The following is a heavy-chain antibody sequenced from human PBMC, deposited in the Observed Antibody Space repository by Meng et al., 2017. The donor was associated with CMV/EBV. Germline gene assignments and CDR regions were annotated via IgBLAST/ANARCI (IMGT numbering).Heavy chain of an antibody. CDR3: ARGRYCSSTSCYTYYYYGMDV. V-gene: IGHV3-64*02. D-gene: IGHD2-2*02. Sequence: GESLKISCAASGFTFSSYAMHWVRQAPGKGMEYGSAISSNGGSTYYADSVKGRFTISRDNSKNTLYLQMGSLRAEDMAVYYCARGRYCSSTSCYTYYYYGMDVWGQGTTVTVSS. CDR2: ISSNGGST. J-gene: IGHJ6*02. CDR1: GFTFSSYA.